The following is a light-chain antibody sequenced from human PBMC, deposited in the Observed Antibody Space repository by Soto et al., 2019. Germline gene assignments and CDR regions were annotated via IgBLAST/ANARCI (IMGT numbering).Light chain of an antibody. CDR2: GAS. CDR3: QQYNKWPWT. Sequence: DIVLTHSLGTLSLSPGEGATLSCRASQSVSSSCLAWYQQKPGQAPRLLIYGASSRATGIPDRFSGTGSGTEFTLTISSLQPEDFAVYYCQQYNKWPWTFGQGSKVDIK. V-gene: IGKV3-20*01. CDR1: QSVSSSC. J-gene: IGKJ1*01.